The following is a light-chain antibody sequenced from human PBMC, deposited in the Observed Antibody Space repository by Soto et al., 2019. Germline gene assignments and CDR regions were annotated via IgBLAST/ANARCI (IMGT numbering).Light chain of an antibody. V-gene: IGKV3-15*01. CDR2: RAS. J-gene: IGKJ1*01. CDR3: QQYQNLWT. CDR1: PTIYSN. Sequence: IQMTQSPATLSVSPGERATLSCRASPTIYSNVAWYQQRPGQAPRLLIYRASARATGIPARFSGSGSGTEFTLTIGSLQSEDSAVYYCQQYQNLWTFGQGTEVEIK.